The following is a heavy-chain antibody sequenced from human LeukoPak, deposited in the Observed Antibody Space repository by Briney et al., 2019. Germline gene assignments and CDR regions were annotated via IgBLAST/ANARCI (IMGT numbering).Heavy chain of an antibody. CDR3: AKEASRGSSFPYTPIEKPYYLGY. J-gene: IGHJ4*02. CDR2: IRYDGSNK. D-gene: IGHD5-18*01. CDR1: KFTFSSYG. V-gene: IGHV3-30*02. Sequence: GGSLRLSCAASKFTFSSYGMHWVRQAPGKGLEWVAFIRYDGSNKYYADSVKGRFTISRDNSKNTLFLQMNSLRAEDTAVYYCAKEASRGSSFPYTPIEKPYYLGYWGQGTLVTVSS.